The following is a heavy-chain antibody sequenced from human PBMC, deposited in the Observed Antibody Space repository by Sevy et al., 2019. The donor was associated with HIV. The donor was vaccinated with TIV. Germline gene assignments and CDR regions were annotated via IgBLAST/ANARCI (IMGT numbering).Heavy chain of an antibody. Sequence: ASVKVSCKASGYTFTGYYMHWVRQAPGQGLEWMGRINPNSGGTNYAQKFQGRVTMTRDTSISTAYKELSRLRSDDTAVYYCAAIAAAGTVEGVYYYYYGMDVWGQGTTVTVSS. CDR3: AAIAAAGTVEGVYYYYYGMDV. V-gene: IGHV1-2*06. CDR1: GYTFTGYY. CDR2: INPNSGGT. J-gene: IGHJ6*02. D-gene: IGHD6-13*01.